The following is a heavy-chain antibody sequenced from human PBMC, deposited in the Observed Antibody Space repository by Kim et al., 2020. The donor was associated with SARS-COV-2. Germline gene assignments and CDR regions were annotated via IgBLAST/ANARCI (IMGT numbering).Heavy chain of an antibody. J-gene: IGHJ2*01. D-gene: IGHD6-19*01. Sequence: PPFQGHVTISADKSISTAYLQWSSLTASDTAMYYCARLAVEPYWYVDLWGRGTLVTVSS. CDR3: ARLAVEPYWYVDL. V-gene: IGHV5-10-1*01.